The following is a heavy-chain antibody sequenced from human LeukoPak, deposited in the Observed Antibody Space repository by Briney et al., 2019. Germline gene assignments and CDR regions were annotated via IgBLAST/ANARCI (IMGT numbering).Heavy chain of an antibody. J-gene: IGHJ3*02. CDR2: IIPIFGTA. CDR1: GGTFSSYA. Sequence: SVKISCKASGGTFSSYATSWVRQAPGQGLEWMGGIIPIFGTANYAQKFQGRVTITADKSTSTAYMELSSLRSEDTAVYYCARDAAAGTDAFDIWGQGTMVTVSS. CDR3: ARDAAAGTDAFDI. V-gene: IGHV1-69*06. D-gene: IGHD6-13*01.